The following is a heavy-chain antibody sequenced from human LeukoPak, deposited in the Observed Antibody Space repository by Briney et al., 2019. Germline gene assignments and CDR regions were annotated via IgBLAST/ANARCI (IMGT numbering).Heavy chain of an antibody. CDR2: INPNSGGT. J-gene: IGHJ5*02. Sequence: ASVKVSCKASRYTFTGYYMHWVRQAPGQGLEWMGWINPNSGGTNYAQKFQGRVTMTRDTSISTAYMELSRLRSDDTAVYYCARDGDPRYSAPYNWFDPWGQGTLVTVSS. V-gene: IGHV1-2*02. CDR3: ARDGDPRYSAPYNWFDP. D-gene: IGHD2-15*01. CDR1: RYTFTGYY.